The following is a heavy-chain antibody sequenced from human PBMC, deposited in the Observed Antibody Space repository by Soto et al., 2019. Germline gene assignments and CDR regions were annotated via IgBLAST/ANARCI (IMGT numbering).Heavy chain of an antibody. Sequence: PSETLSLTXTVSGGSISSGDYYWSWIRQPPGKGLEWIGYIYYSGSTYYNPSLKSRVTISVDTSKNQFSLKLSSVTAADTAVYYCARRRGLEQLISPFDYCGKGPLVTVSS. CDR3: ARRRGLEQLISPFDY. CDR2: IYYSGST. CDR1: GGSISSGDYY. D-gene: IGHD6-6*01. J-gene: IGHJ4*02. V-gene: IGHV4-30-4*01.